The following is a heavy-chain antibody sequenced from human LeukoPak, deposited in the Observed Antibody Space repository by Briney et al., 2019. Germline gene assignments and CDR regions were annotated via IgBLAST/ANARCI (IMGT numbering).Heavy chain of an antibody. Sequence: GGSLRLSCAASGFTFSSYAISWVRQAPGQGLEWMGRIIPIFGTANYAQKFQGRVTITADESTSTAYMELSSLRSEDTAVYYCARDPDSSSAWGQGTLVTVSS. V-gene: IGHV1-69*15. CDR2: IIPIFGTA. J-gene: IGHJ4*02. D-gene: IGHD6-6*01. CDR3: ARDPDSSSA. CDR1: GFTFSSYA.